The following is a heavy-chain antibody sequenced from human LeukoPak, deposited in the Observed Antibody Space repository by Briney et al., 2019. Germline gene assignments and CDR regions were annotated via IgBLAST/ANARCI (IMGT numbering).Heavy chain of an antibody. Sequence: SETLSLTCAVYGGSFSTYYWSWIRQPPGKGLEWIGEVNHGGTTNYNPSLKSRVTISVDTSTNQFSLKLSSVTAADTAVYYCARAPPYCSSTSCYPNRWLDPWGQGTLVTVSS. J-gene: IGHJ5*02. CDR3: ARAPPYCSSTSCYPNRWLDP. CDR1: GGSFSTYY. V-gene: IGHV4-34*01. D-gene: IGHD2-2*01. CDR2: VNHGGTT.